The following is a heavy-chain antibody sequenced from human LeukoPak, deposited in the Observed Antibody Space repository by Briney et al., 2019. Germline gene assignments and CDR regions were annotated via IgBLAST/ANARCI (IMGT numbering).Heavy chain of an antibody. CDR2: IYYSGST. D-gene: IGHD3-10*01. V-gene: IGHV4-31*03. CDR1: GGSISSGGYY. J-gene: IGHJ4*02. Sequence: PSETLSLTCTVSGGSISSGGYYWSWIRQHPGKGLEWIGYIYYSGSTYYNPSLKSRVTISVDTSKNQSSLKLSSVTAADTAVYYCARDYGSGSYDYWGQGTLVTVSS. CDR3: ARDYGSGSYDY.